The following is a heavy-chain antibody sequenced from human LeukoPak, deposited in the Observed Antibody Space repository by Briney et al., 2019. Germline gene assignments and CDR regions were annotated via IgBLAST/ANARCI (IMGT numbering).Heavy chain of an antibody. D-gene: IGHD3-22*01. CDR3: ARGLHFRLWDSSDYYPY. J-gene: IGHJ4*02. V-gene: IGHV4-59*12. Sequence: SETLSLTCTVSGGSISSYYWSWIRQPPGKGLEWIGYIYYSGSTNYNPSLKSRVTISVDTSKKQFSLKLSSVAAADTAVYYCARGLHFRLWDSSDYYPYWGQGTLVTVSS. CDR1: GGSISSYY. CDR2: IYYSGST.